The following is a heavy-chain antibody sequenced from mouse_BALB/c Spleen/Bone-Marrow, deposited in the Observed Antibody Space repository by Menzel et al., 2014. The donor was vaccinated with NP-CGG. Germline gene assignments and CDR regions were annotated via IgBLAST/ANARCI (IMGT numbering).Heavy chain of an antibody. CDR1: GFTFSSYG. J-gene: IGHJ3*01. CDR2: INSNGGST. Sequence: DVKLVESGGGLVQPGGSLKLSCAASGFTFSSYGMSWVRQTPAKRLVLVATINSNGGSTYYPDSVKGRFTISRDNAKNTLYLQMSSLKSEDTAMYYCARDLAYWGQGTLVTVSA. CDR3: ARDLAY. V-gene: IGHV5-6-3*01.